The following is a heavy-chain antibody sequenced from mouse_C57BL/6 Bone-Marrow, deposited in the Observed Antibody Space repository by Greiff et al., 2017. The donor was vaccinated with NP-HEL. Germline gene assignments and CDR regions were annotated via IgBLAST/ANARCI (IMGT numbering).Heavy chain of an antibody. CDR2: ISPGDGDT. D-gene: IGHD2-4*01. J-gene: IGHJ4*01. V-gene: IGHV1-82*01. CDR1: GYAFSSSW. CDR3: ARDYDYDWAMDY. Sequence: VQRVESGPELVKPGASVKISCKASGYAFSSSWMNWVKQRPGKGLEWIGRISPGDGDTNYNGKFKGKATLTADKSSSTAYMQLSSLTSEDSAVYFCARDYDYDWAMDYWGQGTSVTVSS.